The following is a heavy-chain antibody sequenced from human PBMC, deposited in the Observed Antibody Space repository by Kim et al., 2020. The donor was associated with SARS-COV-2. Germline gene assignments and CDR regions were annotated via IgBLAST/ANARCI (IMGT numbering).Heavy chain of an antibody. CDR2: T. Sequence: TGYAQKFQGRVTMTRNTSISTAYMELSSLRSEDTAVYYCARLDGSGGFDYWGQGTLVTVSS. J-gene: IGHJ4*02. V-gene: IGHV1-8*01. D-gene: IGHD3-10*01. CDR3: ARLDGSGGFDY.